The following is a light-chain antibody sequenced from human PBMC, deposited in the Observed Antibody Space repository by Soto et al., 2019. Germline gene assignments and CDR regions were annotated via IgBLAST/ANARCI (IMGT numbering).Light chain of an antibody. Sequence: DIQMTQSPSSLSASVGDRVTITCRASQSISSYLNWYQQKPGKAPNLLIYASSILQSGVPSRFSGSRSGTDFTLTISSLQPEDFATYFCQQSYSTPHTFGQGTKLEIK. J-gene: IGKJ2*01. CDR3: QQSYSTPHT. CDR2: ASS. CDR1: QSISSY. V-gene: IGKV1-39*01.